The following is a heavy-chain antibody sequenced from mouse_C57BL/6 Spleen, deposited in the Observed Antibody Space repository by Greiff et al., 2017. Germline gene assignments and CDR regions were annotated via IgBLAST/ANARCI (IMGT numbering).Heavy chain of an antibody. CDR3: ARGFITTVVADY. Sequence: QVQLKQPGAELVMPGASVKLSCKASGYTFTSYWMHWVKQRPGQGLEWIGEIDPSDSYTNYNQKFKGKSTLTVDKSSSTAYMQLSSLTSEDSAVYYCARGFITTVVADYWGQGTTLTVSS. CDR1: GYTFTSYW. CDR2: IDPSDSYT. V-gene: IGHV1-69*01. D-gene: IGHD1-1*01. J-gene: IGHJ2*01.